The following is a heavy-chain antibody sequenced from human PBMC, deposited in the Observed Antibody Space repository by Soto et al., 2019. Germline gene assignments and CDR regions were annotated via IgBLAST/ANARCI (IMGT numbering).Heavy chain of an antibody. D-gene: IGHD3-9*01. Sequence: QVQLVESGGGVVQPGRSLRLSCAASGFTFSTYGMHWVRQAPGKGLEWVAVIWYDGSNKYYADSVKGRFTISRDNSKNTLYLQMDSLRAEDTAVYYCARGNDDILTGLDYWGQGTLVTVSS. CDR1: GFTFSTYG. V-gene: IGHV3-33*01. CDR2: IWYDGSNK. J-gene: IGHJ4*02. CDR3: ARGNDDILTGLDY.